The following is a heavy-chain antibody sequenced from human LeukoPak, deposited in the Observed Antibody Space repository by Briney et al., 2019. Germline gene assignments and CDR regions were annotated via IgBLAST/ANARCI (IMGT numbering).Heavy chain of an antibody. V-gene: IGHV4-34*01. CDR1: GGSFSGYY. CDR3: ARGGLEPPYSSSWSNWFDP. J-gene: IGHJ5*02. D-gene: IGHD6-13*01. Sequence: SETLSLTCAVYGGSFSGYYWSWIRQPPGKGLEWIGEINHSGSTNYNPSLKSRVTISVDTSKNQFSLKLSSVTAADTAVYYCARGGLEPPYSSSWSNWFDPWGQGTLVTVSS. CDR2: INHSGST.